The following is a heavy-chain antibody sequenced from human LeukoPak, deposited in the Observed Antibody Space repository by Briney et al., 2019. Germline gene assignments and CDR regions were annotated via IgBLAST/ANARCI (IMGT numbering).Heavy chain of an antibody. CDR2: ISGDGCST. V-gene: IGHV3-43*02. CDR3: AKDSVSETGFDY. CDR1: GFTFDDYA. Sequence: AGSLRLSCAASGFTFDDYAMHWVCQAPRKGMEWVSLISGDGCSTYYADSVKGRFTISRDNSKNSLYLQMNSLRTEDTALYYCAKDSVSETGFDYWGQGTLVTVSS. D-gene: IGHD3-9*01. J-gene: IGHJ4*02.